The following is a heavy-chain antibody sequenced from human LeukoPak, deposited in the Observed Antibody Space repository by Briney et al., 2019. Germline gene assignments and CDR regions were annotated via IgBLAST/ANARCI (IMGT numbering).Heavy chain of an antibody. CDR3: ARGRPYYYDSSGYYLDAFDI. CDR1: GFAFSSYG. V-gene: IGHV3-33*01. CDR2: IWYDGSNK. D-gene: IGHD3-22*01. J-gene: IGHJ3*02. Sequence: GGSLRLSCAASGFAFSSYGMHWVRQAPGKGLEWVAVIWYDGSNKYYADSVKGRFTISRDNSKNTLYLQMNSLRAEDTAVYYCARGRPYYYDSSGYYLDAFDIWGQGTMVTVSS.